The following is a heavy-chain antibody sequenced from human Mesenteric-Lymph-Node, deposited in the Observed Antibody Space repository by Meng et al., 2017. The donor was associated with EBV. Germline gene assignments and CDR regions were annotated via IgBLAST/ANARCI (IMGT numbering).Heavy chain of an antibody. CDR3: AREVTMIGFDY. V-gene: IGHV3-30-3*01. CDR1: GFTFSSYA. Sequence: QVQLVESGGGVVQPGRCLRLSCAASGFTFSSYAMHWVRQAPGKGLEWVAVISYDGSNKYYADSVKGRFTISRDNSKNTLYLQMNSLRAEDTAVYYCAREVTMIGFDYWGQGTLVTVAS. CDR2: ISYDGSNK. D-gene: IGHD3-22*01. J-gene: IGHJ4*02.